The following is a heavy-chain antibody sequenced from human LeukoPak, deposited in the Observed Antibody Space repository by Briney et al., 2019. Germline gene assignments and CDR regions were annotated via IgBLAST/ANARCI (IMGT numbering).Heavy chain of an antibody. Sequence: QAGGSLRLSCAASGFTVSGNYMSWVRQAPGKGLEWVSLIYSGGTTYYADSVKGRFTISRDNSKNTLYLQMNSLRAEDTAVYYCAKDLAAAGYDAFDIWGQGTMVTVSS. CDR1: GFTVSGNY. V-gene: IGHV3-53*01. CDR3: AKDLAAAGYDAFDI. D-gene: IGHD6-13*01. CDR2: IYSGGTT. J-gene: IGHJ3*02.